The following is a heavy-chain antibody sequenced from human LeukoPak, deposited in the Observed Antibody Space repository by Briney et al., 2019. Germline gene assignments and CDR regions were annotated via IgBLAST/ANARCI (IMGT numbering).Heavy chain of an antibody. J-gene: IGHJ4*02. Sequence: GRSLRLSCAASGFTFSSYAMHWVRQAPGKGLEWVAVISYDGSNKYYADSVKGRFTISKDNSKNTLYLQMNSLRAEDTAVYYCARDVQLGPFLTGYSLFDYWGQGTLVTVSS. CDR3: ARDVQLGPFLTGYSLFDY. CDR1: GFTFSSYA. CDR2: ISYDGSNK. D-gene: IGHD3-9*01. V-gene: IGHV3-30*04.